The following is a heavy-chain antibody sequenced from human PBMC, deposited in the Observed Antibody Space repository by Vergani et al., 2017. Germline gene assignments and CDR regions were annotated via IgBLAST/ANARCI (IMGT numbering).Heavy chain of an antibody. CDR1: GFTLSSHA. V-gene: IGHV3-23*04. D-gene: IGHD5-12*01. J-gene: IGHJ4*02. CDR2: ITYNGGRT. Sequence: EVQLVESGGGVVQPGRSLRLSCAGSGFTLSSHAMHWVRQAPGKGLEWVSTITYNGGRTYYADSVTGRFTISRDNSKNTLFLQLKTLRAEDTGVYYCAKDYNIMGALHYWGQGTLVAVSS. CDR3: AKDYNIMGALHY.